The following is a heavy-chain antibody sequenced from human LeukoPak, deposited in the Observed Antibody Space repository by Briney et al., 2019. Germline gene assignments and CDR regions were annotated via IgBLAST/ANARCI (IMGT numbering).Heavy chain of an antibody. Sequence: SQTLSLTCPFSGYSTSSGYSWGWIRQPPGKGVEWIWTISHSGRTLYNTFLKSPLTISVDTSKNQFSPKASAVTSPHTAVYYCATNRNIGPNYYYYSSMDGGGKGTTVTVSS. CDR1: GYSTSSGYS. CDR2: ISHSGRT. CDR3: ATNRNIGPNYYYYSSMDG. J-gene: IGHJ6*03. V-gene: IGHV4-38-2*01. D-gene: IGHD2/OR15-2a*01.